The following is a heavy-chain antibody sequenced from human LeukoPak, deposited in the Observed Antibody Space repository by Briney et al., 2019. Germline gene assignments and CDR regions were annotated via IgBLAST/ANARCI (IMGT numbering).Heavy chain of an antibody. Sequence: SETLSLTCTVSGGSISSYCWSWIRQPPGKGLEWIGYIYYSGSTNYNPSLKSRVTISVDTSKNQFSLKLSSVTAADTAVYYCARTNFGVVIKGAYYYYYYMDVWGKGTTVTVSS. V-gene: IGHV4-59*01. CDR2: IYYSGST. D-gene: IGHD3-3*01. CDR1: GGSISSYC. CDR3: ARTNFGVVIKGAYYYYYYMDV. J-gene: IGHJ6*03.